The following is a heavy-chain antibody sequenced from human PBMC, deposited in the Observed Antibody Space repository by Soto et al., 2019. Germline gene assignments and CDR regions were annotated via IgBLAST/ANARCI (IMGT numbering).Heavy chain of an antibody. CDR3: ARPHCSSTSCDYYYYGMDV. CDR1: GYTFTSYG. V-gene: IGHV1-18*01. CDR2: ISAYNGNT. Sequence: ASVKVSCKASGYTFTSYGISWVRQAPGQGLEWMGWISAYNGNTNYAQKLQGRVTMTTDTSTSTAYMELRSLRSDDTAVYYCARPHCSSTSCDYYYYGMDVWGQGTTVTVS. D-gene: IGHD2-2*01. J-gene: IGHJ6*02.